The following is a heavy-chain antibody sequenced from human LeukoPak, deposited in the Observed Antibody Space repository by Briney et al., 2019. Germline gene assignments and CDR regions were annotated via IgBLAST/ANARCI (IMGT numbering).Heavy chain of an antibody. J-gene: IGHJ4*02. V-gene: IGHV3-7*01. D-gene: IGHD4-17*01. CDR2: IKQDGSEK. Sequence: GGSLRLSCAASGFTFSSYWMSWVRQAPGKGLEWVANIKQDGSEKYYVDSVKGRFTISRDNAKNSLYLQMNSLRAEDTAVYYCAREPRTKTTVTTRGNLDYWGQGTLVTVSS. CDR3: AREPRTKTTVTTRGNLDY. CDR1: GFTFSSYW.